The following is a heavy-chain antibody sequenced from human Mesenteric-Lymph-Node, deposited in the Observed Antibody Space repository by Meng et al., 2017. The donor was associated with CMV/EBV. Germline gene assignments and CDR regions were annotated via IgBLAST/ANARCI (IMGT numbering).Heavy chain of an antibody. CDR2: INPNSGGT. CDR3: ARGGLRFLEWLDNPDY. Sequence: ASVKVSCKASGYTFTGYYMHWVRQAPGQGLEWMGWINPNSGGTNYAQKFQGRVTMTRDTSLSTVYMELSWLRSDDTAVYYCARGGLRFLEWLDNPDYWGQGTLVTVSS. J-gene: IGHJ4*02. D-gene: IGHD3-3*01. V-gene: IGHV1-2*02. CDR1: GYTFTGYY.